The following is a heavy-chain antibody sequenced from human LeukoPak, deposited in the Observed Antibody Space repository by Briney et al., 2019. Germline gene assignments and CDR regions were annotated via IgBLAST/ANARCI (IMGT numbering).Heavy chain of an antibody. J-gene: IGHJ3*02. CDR1: GGSISSGDYY. D-gene: IGHD3-22*01. Sequence: SETLSLTCTVSGGSISSGDYYWSWIRQPPGKGLEWIGYIYYSGSAYYNPSLKSRVTISVDTSKNQFSLKLSSVTAADTAVYYCAREYYYDSSGYHYDAFDIWGQGTMVTVSS. CDR2: IYYSGSA. V-gene: IGHV4-30-4*01. CDR3: AREYYYDSSGYHYDAFDI.